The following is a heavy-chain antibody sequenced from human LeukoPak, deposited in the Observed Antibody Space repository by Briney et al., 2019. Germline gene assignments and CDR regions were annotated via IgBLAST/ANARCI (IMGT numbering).Heavy chain of an antibody. CDR1: GFTFSSYS. V-gene: IGHV3-66*01. D-gene: IGHD3-22*01. J-gene: IGHJ4*02. CDR2: IFAAGST. CDR3: ARVANYYDSCGPDY. Sequence: GGSPRLSCAASGFTFSSYSMNWVRQAPGKGLEWVSLIFAAGSTFYADSVKGRFTISRDNSKNMLYLQMDSLRAEDTAVYYCARVANYYDSCGPDYWGQGTLVTVSS.